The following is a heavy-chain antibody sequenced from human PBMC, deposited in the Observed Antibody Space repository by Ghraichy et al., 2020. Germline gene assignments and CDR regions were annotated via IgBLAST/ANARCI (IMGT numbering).Heavy chain of an antibody. D-gene: IGHD3-3*01. V-gene: IGHV4-61*01. Sequence: SETLSLTCTVSGGSVSSGSYYWSWIRQPPGKGLEWIGYIYYSGSTNYNPSLKSRVTISVDTSKNQFSLKLSSVTAADTAVYYCARGNTYYDFWSGYYQPFDYWGQGTLVTVSS. CDR3: ARGNTYYDFWSGYYQPFDY. CDR2: IYYSGST. J-gene: IGHJ4*02. CDR1: GGSVSSGSYY.